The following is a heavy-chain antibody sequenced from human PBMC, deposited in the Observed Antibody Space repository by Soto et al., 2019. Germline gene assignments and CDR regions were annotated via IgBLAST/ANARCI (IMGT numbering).Heavy chain of an antibody. CDR2: ISSSSSTI. CDR3: ARVSSQQYQLPPYYYYYYMDV. CDR1: GSTFSAYN. V-gene: IGHV3-48*01. D-gene: IGHD2-2*01. Sequence: GGSLRLSCAASGSTFSAYNMNWVRQAPGKGLEWISYISSSSSTIYYADSVEDRFAISRDNAKNSLYLQMDSLRAEDTAVYYCARVSSQQYQLPPYYYYYYMDVWGKGTTVTVSS. J-gene: IGHJ6*03.